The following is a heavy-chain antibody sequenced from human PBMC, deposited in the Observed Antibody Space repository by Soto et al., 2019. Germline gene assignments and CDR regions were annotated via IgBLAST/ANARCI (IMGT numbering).Heavy chain of an antibody. CDR1: RYTFTDYY. J-gene: IGHJ4*02. Sequence: ASVKVSCKASRYTFTDYYMHWVRQSPGQGLEWMGWIHPNSGVTKFPQKFQGRVIMTRETSISTVYMELSRLTSDDTAVYYCARAGLTTLALATTYWGQGTLVTVSS. CDR3: ARAGLTTLALATTY. V-gene: IGHV1-2*02. D-gene: IGHD5-12*01. CDR2: IHPNSGVT.